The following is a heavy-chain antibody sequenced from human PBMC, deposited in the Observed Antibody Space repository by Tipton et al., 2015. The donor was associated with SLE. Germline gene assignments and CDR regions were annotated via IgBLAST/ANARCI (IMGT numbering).Heavy chain of an antibody. J-gene: IGHJ4*02. D-gene: IGHD2-15*01. CDR3: ARDVEDLCLLDY. Sequence: CYNPSLRSRVTISVDTSKNQFSPKLSSVTAADTALYYCARDVEDLCLLDYWGQGTLVTVSS. V-gene: IGHV4-30-2*04.